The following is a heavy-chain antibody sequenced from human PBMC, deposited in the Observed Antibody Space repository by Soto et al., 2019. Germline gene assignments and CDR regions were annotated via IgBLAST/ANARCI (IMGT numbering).Heavy chain of an antibody. D-gene: IGHD1-26*01. J-gene: IGHJ4*02. CDR3: ARDPRRGATVAYFDY. CDR2: ISSSSSTI. CDR1: GFTFSSYS. V-gene: IGHV3-48*01. Sequence: PGGSLRLSCAASGFTFSSYSMNWVRQAPGKGLEWVSYISSSSSTIYYADSVKGRFTISRDNAKNSLYLQMNSLTAEDTAVYYCARDPRRGATVAYFDYWGQGTLVTVSS.